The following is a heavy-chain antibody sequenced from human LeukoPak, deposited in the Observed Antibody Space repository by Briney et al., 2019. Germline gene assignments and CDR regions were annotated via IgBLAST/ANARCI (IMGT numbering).Heavy chain of an antibody. CDR3: ARDLGYYDSSGYYYVGLGY. CDR1: GYTFTGYY. CDR2: INPNSGGT. D-gene: IGHD3-22*01. Sequence: ASVKVSCEASGYTFTGYYMHWVRQAPGQGLEWMGWINPNSGGTNYAQKFQGRVTMTRDTSISTAYMELSRLRSDDTAVYCCARDLGYYDSSGYYYVGLGYWGQGTLVTVSS. J-gene: IGHJ4*02. V-gene: IGHV1-2*02.